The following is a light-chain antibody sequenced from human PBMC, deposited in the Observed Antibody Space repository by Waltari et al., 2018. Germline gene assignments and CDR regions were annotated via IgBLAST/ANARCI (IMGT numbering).Light chain of an antibody. CDR3: LQYGGSPFT. Sequence: DIQMTQSPSSLSASVGATVSITCRASQSISSWIAWYQQKPGKAPKLLIYKASSLQSGVPSRFSGSGSGTDFTLTISSLQPEDFATYYCLQYGGSPFTFGPGTKLDIK. V-gene: IGKV1D-16*01. CDR2: KAS. J-gene: IGKJ3*01. CDR1: QSISSW.